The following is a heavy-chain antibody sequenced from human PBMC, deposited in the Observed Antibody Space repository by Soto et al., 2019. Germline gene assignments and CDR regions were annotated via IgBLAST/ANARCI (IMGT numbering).Heavy chain of an antibody. CDR3: ARHPLVGATGNYYYGMDV. J-gene: IGHJ6*02. V-gene: IGHV5-51*01. CDR1: GYSFTSYW. CDR2: IYPGDSDT. Sequence: GESLKISCKGSGYSFTSYWIGWVRQMPGKGLEWMGIIYPGDSDTRYSPSFQGQVTISADKSISTAYLQWSSLKASDTAMYYCARHPLVGATGNYYYGMDVWGQGTTVTVSS. D-gene: IGHD1-26*01.